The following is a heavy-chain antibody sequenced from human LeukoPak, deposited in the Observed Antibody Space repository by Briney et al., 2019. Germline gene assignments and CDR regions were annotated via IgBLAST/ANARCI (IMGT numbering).Heavy chain of an antibody. Sequence: GGSLRLSCAASGFTFSSYSMNWVRQAPGKGLEQVSYISSSSSTIYYADSVKGRFTISRDNAKNSLYLQMNSLRAEDTAVYYCARDSGLADYYDSSGYVYFDYWGQGTLVTVSS. CDR2: ISSSSSTI. J-gene: IGHJ4*02. CDR3: ARDSGLADYYDSSGYVYFDY. D-gene: IGHD3-22*01. V-gene: IGHV3-48*01. CDR1: GFTFSSYS.